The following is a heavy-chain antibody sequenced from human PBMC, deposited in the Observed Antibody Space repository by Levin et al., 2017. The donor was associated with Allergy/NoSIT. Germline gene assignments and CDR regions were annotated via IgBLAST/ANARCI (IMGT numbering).Heavy chain of an antibody. D-gene: IGHD5-18*01. V-gene: IGHV1-2*02. CDR3: VRGGWGYSYGNWYFDL. J-gene: IGHJ2*01. Sequence: ASVKVSCKASGYSFTGYYMHWVRQAPGQGLEWIGWVNPNSGNTNYAQKFQGRVTMTRDTSITTASMELSGLTSDDTAMYYCVRGGWGYSYGNWYFDLWGRGTLVTVSS. CDR2: VNPNSGNT. CDR1: GYSFTGYY.